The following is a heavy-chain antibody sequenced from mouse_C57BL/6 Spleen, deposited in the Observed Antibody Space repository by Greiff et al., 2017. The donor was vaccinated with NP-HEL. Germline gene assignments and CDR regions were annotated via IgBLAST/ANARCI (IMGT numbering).Heavy chain of an antibody. V-gene: IGHV2-2*01. J-gene: IGHJ3*01. CDR2: IWSGGST. CDR1: GFSLTSYG. CDR3: ARNYYYGISYSAWFAY. Sequence: VKLMESGPGLVQPSQSLSITCTVSGFSLTSYGVHWVRQSPGKGLEWLGVIWSGGSTDYNAAFISRLSISKDNSKSQVFFKMNSLQADDTAIYYCARNYYYGISYSAWFAYWGQGTLVTVSA. D-gene: IGHD1-1*01.